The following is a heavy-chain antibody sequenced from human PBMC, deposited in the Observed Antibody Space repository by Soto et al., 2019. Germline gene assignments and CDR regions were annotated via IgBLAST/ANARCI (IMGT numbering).Heavy chain of an antibody. CDR1: GYSFTSYW. D-gene: IGHD1-7*01. V-gene: IGHV5-10-1*01. J-gene: IGHJ5*02. CDR2: IDASDSYT. CDR3: ARQAGNTNWFDX. Sequence: EALKISWKGSGYSFTSYWISWVRQMPGKGLEWMVRIDASDSYTKYSPSFQGHVTISADKSISNAYLQWSSLKASDTAMYYCARQAGNTNWFDXWGQGTLVTFS.